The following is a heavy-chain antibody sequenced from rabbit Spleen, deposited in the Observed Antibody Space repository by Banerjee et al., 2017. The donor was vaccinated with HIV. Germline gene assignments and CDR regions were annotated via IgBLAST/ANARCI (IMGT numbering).Heavy chain of an antibody. CDR2: IDTGSSGFT. V-gene: IGHV1S40*01. J-gene: IGHJ6*01. CDR1: GVSFSSNYY. CDR3: ARDTGSSFSSYGMDL. D-gene: IGHD8-1*01. Sequence: QSLEESGGDLVKPGASLTLTCTASGVSFSSNYYMCWVRQAPGKGLEWIACIDTGSSGFTYFASWAKGRFTRSKTSSTTVTLQMTSLTAADTATYFCARDTGSSFSSYGMDLWGPGTLVTVS.